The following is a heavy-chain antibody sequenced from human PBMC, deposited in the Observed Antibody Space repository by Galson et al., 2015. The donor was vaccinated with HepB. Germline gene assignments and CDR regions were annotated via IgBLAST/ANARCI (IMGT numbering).Heavy chain of an antibody. CDR3: ARGSEYSDY. J-gene: IGHJ4*02. Sequence: SVKVSCKASGYTFTSYGISWVRQAPGQGLEWMGWISAYNGISIQSQKFQGRVTITRDTSASTAYMELSSLRSEDTAVYYCARGSEYSDYWDQGTLVTVSS. V-gene: IGHV1-18*01. CDR2: ISAYNGIS. D-gene: IGHD2/OR15-2a*01. CDR1: GYTFTSYG.